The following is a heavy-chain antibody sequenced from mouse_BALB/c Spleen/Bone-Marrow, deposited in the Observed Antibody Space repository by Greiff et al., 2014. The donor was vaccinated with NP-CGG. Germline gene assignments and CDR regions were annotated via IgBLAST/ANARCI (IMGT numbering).Heavy chain of an antibody. CDR1: FFNIKDTY. V-gene: IGHV14-3*02. CDR3: ARYYYGSSYFDY. D-gene: IGHD1-1*01. J-gene: IGHJ2*01. Sequence: EVQRKDPLAKLVKPGASAKFSCTPSFFNIKDTYMHWVKQRPEQGLEWIGRIDPANGNTKYDPKLQGKATITADTSSNTASLQLSSLTSEDTAVYYCARYYYGSSYFDYWGQGTTLTVSS. CDR2: IDPANGNT.